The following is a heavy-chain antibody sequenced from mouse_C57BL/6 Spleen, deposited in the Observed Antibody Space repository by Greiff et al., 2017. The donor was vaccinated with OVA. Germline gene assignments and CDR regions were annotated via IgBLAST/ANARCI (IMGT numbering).Heavy chain of an antibody. J-gene: IGHJ4*01. D-gene: IGHD2-1*01. V-gene: IGHV5-4*01. CDR2: ISDGGSYT. CDR1: GFTFSSYA. Sequence: EVKVVESGGGLVKPGGSLKLSCAASGFTFSSYAMSWVRQTPEKRLEWVATISDGGSYTYYPDNVKGRFTISRDNAKNNLYLQMSHLKSEDTAMYYCAREGGNYDYYAMDYWGQGTSVTVSS. CDR3: AREGGNYDYYAMDY.